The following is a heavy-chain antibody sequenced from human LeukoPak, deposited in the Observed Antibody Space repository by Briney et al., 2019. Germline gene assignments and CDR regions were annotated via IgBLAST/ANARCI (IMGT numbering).Heavy chain of an antibody. D-gene: IGHD3-22*01. J-gene: IGHJ5*02. CDR1: GGSISSYY. Sequence: SETLSLTCTVSGGSISSYYWSWIRQPPGKGLEWIGYIYYSGSTNYNPSLKSRVTISVDTSKNQFSLKLSSVTAADTAVYYCARDADYYDSSGHYSPSWFDPWGQGTLVTVSS. CDR3: ARDADYYDSSGHYSPSWFDP. CDR2: IYYSGST. V-gene: IGHV4-59*01.